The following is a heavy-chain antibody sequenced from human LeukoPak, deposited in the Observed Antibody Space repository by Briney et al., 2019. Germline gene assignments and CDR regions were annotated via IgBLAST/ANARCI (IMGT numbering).Heavy chain of an antibody. CDR2: ISWNSGSI. CDR3: AKDRGSSSWLKAFDI. Sequence: GGSLRLSCAASGVTLDVYVMHWVRQAPGKGLECVSGISWNSGSIGYADSVKGRVTISRDNDENSLYLPMNSLRAEDTALYYCAKDRGSSSWLKAFDIWGQGTMVTVSS. D-gene: IGHD6-13*01. V-gene: IGHV3-9*01. J-gene: IGHJ3*02. CDR1: GVTLDVYV.